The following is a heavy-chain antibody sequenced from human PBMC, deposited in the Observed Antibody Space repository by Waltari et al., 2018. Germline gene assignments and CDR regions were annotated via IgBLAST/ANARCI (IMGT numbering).Heavy chain of an antibody. D-gene: IGHD6-19*01. V-gene: IGHV4-39*01. CDR1: GGSISSSSYY. CDR2: IRYDGSDK. CDR3: WAVSDGFDL. Sequence: QLQLQESGPGLVKPSETLSLTCTVSGGSISSSSYYWGWIRQPPGKGLEWVAFIRYDGSDKYYAESVKGRFTISRDNSQNTVYLQMNSQREDETAVYYCWAVSDGFDLWGQGTRVTVSS. J-gene: IGHJ3*01.